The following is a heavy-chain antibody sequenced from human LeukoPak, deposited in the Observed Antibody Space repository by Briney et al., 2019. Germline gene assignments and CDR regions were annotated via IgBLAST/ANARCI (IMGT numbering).Heavy chain of an antibody. V-gene: IGHV3-9*01. CDR2: ISWASGSI. D-gene: IGHD1-1*01. CDR1: GFTFDDYA. CDR3: ARGGLIQRHAFDI. J-gene: IGHJ3*02. Sequence: QSGGSLRLSCAASGFTFDDYAMHWVRQAPGKGLEWVSGISWASGSIGYADSVKGRFTISRDNAKNSLYLQMNSLRGEDTALYYCARGGLIQRHAFDIWGQGTMVTVSS.